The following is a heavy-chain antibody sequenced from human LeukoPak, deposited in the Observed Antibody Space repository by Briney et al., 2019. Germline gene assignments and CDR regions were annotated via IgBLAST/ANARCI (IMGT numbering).Heavy chain of an antibody. D-gene: IGHD6-13*01. J-gene: IGHJ4*02. Sequence: SETLSLTCAVSGGSISSSNWWSWVRQPPGKGLEWIGEIYHSGSTYYNPSLKSRVTISVDRSKNQFSLKLSSVTAADTAVYYCARVLAAAGTWVDYWGQGTLVTVSS. V-gene: IGHV4-4*02. CDR1: GGSISSSNW. CDR3: ARVLAAAGTWVDY. CDR2: IYHSGST.